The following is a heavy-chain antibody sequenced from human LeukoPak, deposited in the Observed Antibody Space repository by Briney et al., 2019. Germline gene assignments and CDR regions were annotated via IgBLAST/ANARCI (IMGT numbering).Heavy chain of an antibody. CDR3: ARDLEEYCSGGSCSLFDY. D-gene: IGHD2-15*01. CDR1: GFTFSSYS. V-gene: IGHV3-21*01. J-gene: IGHJ4*02. CDR2: ISSSSSYI. Sequence: GGSLRLSCAASGFTFSSYSMNWVRQAPGKGLEWVSSISSSSSYIYYADSVKGRFTISRDNAKNSLYLHMNSLRAEDTAVYYCARDLEEYCSGGSCSLFDYWGQGTLVTVSS.